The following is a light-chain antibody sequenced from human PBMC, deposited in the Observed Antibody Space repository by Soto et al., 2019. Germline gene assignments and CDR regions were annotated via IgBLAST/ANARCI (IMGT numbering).Light chain of an antibody. V-gene: IGLV2-11*01. Sequence: QSALTQPRSVSGSPGQSVTISCTGTSSDVGGYNFVSWYQQYPGKAPKLMIYDVNTRPSGVPNRFSGSKSGNTASLTISGLQAEDEADYYCCSYAGRYTYLFGTGTKLTVL. CDR1: SSDVGGYNF. CDR2: DVN. CDR3: CSYAGRYTYL. J-gene: IGLJ1*01.